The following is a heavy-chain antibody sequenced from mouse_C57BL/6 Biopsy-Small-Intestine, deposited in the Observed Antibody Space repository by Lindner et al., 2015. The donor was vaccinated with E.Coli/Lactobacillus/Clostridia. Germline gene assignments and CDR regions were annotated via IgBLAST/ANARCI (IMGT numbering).Heavy chain of an antibody. CDR2: INPNNGGT. Sequence: VQLQESGAELVRPGTSVKMSCKASGYTFTDYNMHWVKQSHGKSLEWIGYINPNNGGTSYNQKFKGKATLTVNKSSSTAYMELRSLTSEDSAVYYCARDYYGSRGDYWGQGTTLTVSS. CDR3: ARDYYGSRGDY. V-gene: IGHV1-22*01. J-gene: IGHJ2*01. D-gene: IGHD1-1*01. CDR1: GYTFTDYN.